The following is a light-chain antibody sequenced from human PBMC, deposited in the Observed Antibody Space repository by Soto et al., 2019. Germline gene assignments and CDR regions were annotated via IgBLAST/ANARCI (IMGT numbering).Light chain of an antibody. CDR3: QQADTFPIT. CDR1: QSISSW. V-gene: IGKV1-12*01. J-gene: IGKJ5*01. CDR2: SAS. Sequence: MHMTQSPSSLSASVGYRVTIACRAIQSISSWLAWYQQKQGKALKLLIYSASSLQSGVPSRFSGSLFGTDFNLTISSLQTEDFATYYCQQADTFPITFGQGTRLEIK.